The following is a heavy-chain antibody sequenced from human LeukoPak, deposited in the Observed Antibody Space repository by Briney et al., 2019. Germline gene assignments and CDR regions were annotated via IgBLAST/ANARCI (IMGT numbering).Heavy chain of an antibody. J-gene: IGHJ4*02. D-gene: IGHD3-22*01. CDR1: GFTFDDYA. Sequence: QSGGSLRLSCAASGFTFDDYAMHWVRQAPGKGLEWVSGITWNSGSIGYADSVKGRFTISRDNAKNSLYLQMNSLRAEDTALYYCAKGLGLLLKYYFDYWGQGALVTVSS. CDR3: AKGLGLLLKYYFDY. CDR2: ITWNSGSI. V-gene: IGHV3-9*01.